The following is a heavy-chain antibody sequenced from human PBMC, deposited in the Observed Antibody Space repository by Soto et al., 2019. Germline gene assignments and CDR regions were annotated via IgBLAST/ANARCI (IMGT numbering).Heavy chain of an antibody. J-gene: IGHJ6*02. CDR1: GFTFSSYG. Sequence: GSLRLSCAASGFTFSSYGMHWVRQAPGKGLEWVAVISYDGSNKYYADSVKGRFTISRDNSKNTLYLQMNSLRAEDTAVYYCARRKRYSSSPTPLYYYGMDVWGQGTTVTVSS. CDR2: ISYDGSNK. CDR3: ARRKRYSSSPTPLYYYGMDV. D-gene: IGHD6-13*01. V-gene: IGHV3-30*03.